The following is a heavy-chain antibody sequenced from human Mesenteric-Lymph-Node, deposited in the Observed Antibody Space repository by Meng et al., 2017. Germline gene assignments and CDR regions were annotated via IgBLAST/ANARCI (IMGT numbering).Heavy chain of an antibody. Sequence: GSLRLSCTVSGGSISSSSYYWGWIRQPPGKGLEWIGEIYHSGSTNYNPSLKSRVTISVDKSKNQFSLKLSSVTAADTAVYYCASSSYYDFWSGYYPVGYYYYYGMDVWGQGTTVTVSS. V-gene: IGHV4-39*07. CDR3: ASSSYYDFWSGYYPVGYYYYYGMDV. CDR1: GGSISSSSYY. CDR2: IYHSGST. D-gene: IGHD3-3*01. J-gene: IGHJ6*02.